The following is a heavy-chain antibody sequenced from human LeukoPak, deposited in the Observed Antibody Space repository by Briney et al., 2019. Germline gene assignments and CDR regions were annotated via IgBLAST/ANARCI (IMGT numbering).Heavy chain of an antibody. J-gene: IGHJ4*02. CDR2: IYYTGST. CDR3: AREDGYSQADY. V-gene: IGHV4-61*01. D-gene: IGHD5-24*01. CDR1: GGSVNSGSYY. Sequence: SETLSLTCTVSGGSVNSGSYYWSWIRQPPGKGLEWIGYIYYTGSTFFNPYLKSRVTISVDTSKNQFSLKLSSVTAADTAVYYCAREDGYSQADYWGQGTLVTVSS.